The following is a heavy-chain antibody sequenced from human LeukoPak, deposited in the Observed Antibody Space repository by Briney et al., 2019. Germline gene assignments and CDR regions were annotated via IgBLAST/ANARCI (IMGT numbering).Heavy chain of an antibody. CDR2: IKQDGSEK. CDR3: ARDNGGHFDY. Sequence: GGSLRLSCAASGFIFSNYGMNWVRQAPGKGLEWVANIKQDGSEKYYVDSVKGRFTISRDNAKNSLYLQMNSLRAEDTAVYYCARDNGGHFDYWGQGTLVTVSS. J-gene: IGHJ4*02. CDR1: GFIFSNYG. D-gene: IGHD3-10*01. V-gene: IGHV3-7*03.